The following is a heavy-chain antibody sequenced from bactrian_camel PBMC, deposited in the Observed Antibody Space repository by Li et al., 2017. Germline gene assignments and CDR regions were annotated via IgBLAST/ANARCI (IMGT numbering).Heavy chain of an antibody. CDR2: IDSDGNT. J-gene: IGHJ6*01. V-gene: IGHV3S9*01. D-gene: IGHD3*01. CDR1: GYTESRYC. CDR3: AADVRWGCHSGSWLSAQDIIQTLVT. Sequence: VQLVESGGGSVQAGGSLRLSCVVSGYTESRYCIGWFRGREPVAVIDSDGNTTYADFVQGRFTISRDNAKNTVYLQMNSLKPEDTAMYYCAADVRWGCHSGSWLSAQDIIQTLVTGARGPRSPSP.